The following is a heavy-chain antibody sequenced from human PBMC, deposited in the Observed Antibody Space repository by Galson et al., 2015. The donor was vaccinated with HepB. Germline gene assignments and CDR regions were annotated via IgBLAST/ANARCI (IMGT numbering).Heavy chain of an antibody. D-gene: IGHD2-15*01. CDR1: GFTFSSYA. Sequence: SLRLSCAASGFTFSSYAMSWVRQAPGKGLEWVSAISGSGGSTYYADSVKGRFTISRDNSKNTLYLQMSSLRSEDTAVYYCARESYCSGGSCSTFDYWGQGTLVTVSS. CDR2: ISGSGGST. J-gene: IGHJ4*02. V-gene: IGHV3-23*01. CDR3: ARESYCSGGSCSTFDY.